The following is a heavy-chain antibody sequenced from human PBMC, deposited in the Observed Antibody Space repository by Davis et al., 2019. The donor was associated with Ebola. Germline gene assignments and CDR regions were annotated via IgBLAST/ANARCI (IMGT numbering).Heavy chain of an antibody. CDR2: IYYSGST. J-gene: IGHJ4*02. CDR1: GGPISSYY. D-gene: IGHD5-18*01. CDR3: ARGGIGYSYALGGGYFDY. Sequence: SETLSLTCTVSGGPISSYYWSWIRQPPGKGLEWIGYIYYSGSTNYNPSLKSRVTIPVDTSKNQFSLKLSSVTAADTAVYYCARGGIGYSYALGGGYFDYWGQGTLVTVSS. V-gene: IGHV4-59*08.